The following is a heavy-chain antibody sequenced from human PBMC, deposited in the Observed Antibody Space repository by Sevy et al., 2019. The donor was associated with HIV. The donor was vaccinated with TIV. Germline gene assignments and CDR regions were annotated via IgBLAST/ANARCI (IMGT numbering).Heavy chain of an antibody. CDR2: IIPILGAP. CDR1: GGTLSYYA. CDR3: ASPVSGYASTWDPFAY. Sequence: SVKVSCKASGGTLSYYAIIWVRQAPGRGLEWMGGIIPILGAPNYAQKFLGRLTITADSSTSTAYMELSSLRSDDTALYYCASPVSGYASTWDPFAYWGQGALVTVSS. D-gene: IGHD2-2*01. J-gene: IGHJ4*02. V-gene: IGHV1-69*10.